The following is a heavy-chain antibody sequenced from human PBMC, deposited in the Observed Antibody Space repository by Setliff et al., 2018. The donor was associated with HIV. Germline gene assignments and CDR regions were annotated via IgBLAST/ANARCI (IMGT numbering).Heavy chain of an antibody. CDR2: IYYSGSA. Sequence: PSETLSLTCTVSGGSISSGGYYWSWIRQHPGKGLEWIGYIYYSGSATYNPSLKSQASISVDTSSNEFSLQLGSVTAADTAVYYCAKDRGSDPYEPIDYWGQGTLVTVSS. CDR3: AKDRGSDPYEPIDY. CDR1: GGSISSGGYY. V-gene: IGHV4-31*01. D-gene: IGHD3-22*01. J-gene: IGHJ4*02.